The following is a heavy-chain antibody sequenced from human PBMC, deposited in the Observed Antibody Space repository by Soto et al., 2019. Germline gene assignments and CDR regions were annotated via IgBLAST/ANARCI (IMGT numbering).Heavy chain of an antibody. CDR2: VSGNGGVT. V-gene: IGHV3-23*01. J-gene: IGHJ4*02. CDR1: GFTFNNYA. CDR3: AKDQYSGSPGKPDY. D-gene: IGHD1-26*01. Sequence: GGSLRLSCAASGFTFNNYAMSWVRQAPGKGLEWVSAVSGNGGVTYYADSVQGRFTISRDNSKNTLYLQMDSLRAEDTAIYFCAKDQYSGSPGKPDYWGQGALVTVSS.